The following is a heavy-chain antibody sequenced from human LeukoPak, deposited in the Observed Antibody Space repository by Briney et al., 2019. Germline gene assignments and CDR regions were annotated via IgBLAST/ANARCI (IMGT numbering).Heavy chain of an antibody. CDR3: ARDIFRLSSDY. Sequence: SQTLSLTCTVSGGSISSGGYYWRWIRQHPGKGLEWIGYIYYSGSTYYNPSLKSRVTISVDTSKNQFSLKLSSVTAADTAVYYCARDIFRLSSDYWGQGTLVTVSS. V-gene: IGHV4-31*03. CDR1: GGSISSGGYY. D-gene: IGHD3-16*02. CDR2: IYYSGST. J-gene: IGHJ4*02.